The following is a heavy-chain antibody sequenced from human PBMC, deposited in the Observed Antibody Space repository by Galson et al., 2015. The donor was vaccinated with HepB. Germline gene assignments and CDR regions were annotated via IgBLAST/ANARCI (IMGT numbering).Heavy chain of an antibody. CDR2: IKQDGSEK. D-gene: IGHD3-9*01. J-gene: IGHJ4*02. CDR1: GFTFSSYW. CDR3: ARAYEDILTGPYFDY. Sequence: SLRLSCAASGFTFSSYWMSWVRQAPGKGLEWVANIKQDGSEKYYVDSVKGRFTTSRDNAKNSLYLQMNSLRAEDTAVYYCARAYEDILTGPYFDYWGQGTLVTVSS. V-gene: IGHV3-7*04.